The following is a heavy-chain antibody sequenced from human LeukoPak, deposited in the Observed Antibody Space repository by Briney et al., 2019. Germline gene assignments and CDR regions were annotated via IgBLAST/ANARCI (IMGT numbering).Heavy chain of an antibody. CDR2: ISAYNGNT. D-gene: IGHD6-19*01. V-gene: IGHV1-18*01. CDR3: ARDSGIAVAVNFDY. CDR1: GYTFTSYG. Sequence: ASVKVSCKASGYTFTSYGISWVRQAPGQVLEWMGWISAYNGNTNYAQKLQGRVTMTTDTSTSTAYMELRSLRSDDTAVYYCARDSGIAVAVNFDYWGQGTLVTVSS. J-gene: IGHJ4*02.